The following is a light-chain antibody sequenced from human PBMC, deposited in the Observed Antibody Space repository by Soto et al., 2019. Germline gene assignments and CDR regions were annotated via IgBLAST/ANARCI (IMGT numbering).Light chain of an antibody. Sequence: EIVMTQSPASLSVSPGERATLSCSASQSVNRNLAWYQQKPGQAPRLLIYGASTRATGLPARFSGSGSGTEFTLTVSSLQSDDLAVYYCQQYNNWPQTFGQGTKVEIK. CDR3: QQYNNWPQT. V-gene: IGKV3-15*01. J-gene: IGKJ1*01. CDR1: QSVNRN. CDR2: GAS.